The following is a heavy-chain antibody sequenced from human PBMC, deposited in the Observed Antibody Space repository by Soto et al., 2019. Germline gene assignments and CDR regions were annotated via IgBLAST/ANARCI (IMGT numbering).Heavy chain of an antibody. Sequence: SDTLSLTCTVSGGSLSGGDYYWSWIRQPPGKGLEWIGYIYYSGSTYYDPSLKSRLSISVDTSKNHFSLKLSSATAADTAVYYCARGLGYCSGGSCLWFDPWGQGTLVTVSS. CDR1: GGSLSGGDYY. V-gene: IGHV4-30-4*02. D-gene: IGHD2-15*01. CDR2: IYYSGST. J-gene: IGHJ5*02. CDR3: ARGLGYCSGGSCLWFDP.